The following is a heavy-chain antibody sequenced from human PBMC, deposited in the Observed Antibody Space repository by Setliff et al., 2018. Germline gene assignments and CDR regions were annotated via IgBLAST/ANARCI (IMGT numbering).Heavy chain of an antibody. J-gene: IGHJ4*02. Sequence: PGGSLRLSCATSGFTFSNYAMGWVRQAPGKGLEWVSVITSSGRDTYYAGSVKGRFTIARDNSNSTLYLQMNSLRVEDTALYYCAKSSGSSSSTNLEYLGPGTLVTVSS. D-gene: IGHD6-6*01. CDR1: GFTFSNYA. CDR2: ITSSGRDT. V-gene: IGHV3-23*01. CDR3: AKSSGSSSSTNLEY.